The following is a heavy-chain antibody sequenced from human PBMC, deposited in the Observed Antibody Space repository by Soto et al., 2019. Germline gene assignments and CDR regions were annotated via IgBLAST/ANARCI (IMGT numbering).Heavy chain of an antibody. D-gene: IGHD2-15*01. J-gene: IGHJ6*02. CDR1: GDTVSSNSVA. Sequence: SQTLSLTCVGSGDTVSSNSVAWNWVRQSPSRGLEWLGRTYYRSRWYSDYAVSVRSRIDINADTSKNQVSLQLNSVTPEDTAVYYCARSEEDSDYYYYGMEVRGQGTT. CDR2: TYYRSRWYS. CDR3: ARSEEDSDYYYYGMEV. V-gene: IGHV6-1*01.